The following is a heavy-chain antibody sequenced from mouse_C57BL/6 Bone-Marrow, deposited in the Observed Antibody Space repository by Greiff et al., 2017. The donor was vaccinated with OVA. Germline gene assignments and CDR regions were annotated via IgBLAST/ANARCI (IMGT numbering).Heavy chain of an antibody. CDR2: IYPGSGST. D-gene: IGHD3-1*01. CDR1: GYTFSRYW. Sequence: QVQLQQPGAELVKPGASVKMSCKASGYTFSRYWITWVKQRPGQGLEWIGDIYPGSGSTNYNEKFKSKATLTVDTSSSTAYMQLSSLTSEDSAVYYCARSGDAMDYWGQGTSVTVSS. J-gene: IGHJ4*01. CDR3: ARSGDAMDY. V-gene: IGHV1-55*01.